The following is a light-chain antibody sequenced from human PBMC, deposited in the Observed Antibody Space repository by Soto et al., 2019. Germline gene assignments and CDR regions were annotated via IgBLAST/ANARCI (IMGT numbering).Light chain of an antibody. Sequence: DIQITQSPSSLSASVRDRVTITCQASQDVSNYLNWYQQKLGKAPKLLIYDASNLETGVPSRFSGSGSGTEFTLTINSLQSEDFAVYYCQRYNNWPLTFGGGTKV. CDR1: QDVSNY. J-gene: IGKJ4*01. CDR2: DAS. V-gene: IGKV1-33*01. CDR3: QRYNNWPLT.